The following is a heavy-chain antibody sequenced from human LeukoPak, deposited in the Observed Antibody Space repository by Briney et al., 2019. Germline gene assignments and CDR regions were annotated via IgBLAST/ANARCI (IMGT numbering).Heavy chain of an antibody. D-gene: IGHD3-16*01. Sequence: SETLSLTCTVSGWSITSHFWTWIRQAPGKGLEWVGYVSKSGSTNYNPSLQSRITISVDTSKNQFFLKLTSLNAADKAVYFCARDDYGVFDAFDVWGQGTVVTVSS. CDR2: VSKSGST. V-gene: IGHV4-4*08. J-gene: IGHJ3*01. CDR1: GWSITSHF. CDR3: ARDDYGVFDAFDV.